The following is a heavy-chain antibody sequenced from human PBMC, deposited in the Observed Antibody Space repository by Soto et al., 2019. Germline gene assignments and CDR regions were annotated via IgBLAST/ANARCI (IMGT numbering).Heavy chain of an antibody. J-gene: IGHJ4*02. CDR3: AKDMAVFGESLDY. Sequence: EVQLLESGGGLVQPGGSLRLSCAASRFTFSSYAMSWVRQVPGKGLEWVSAISASGGSTYYADSVEGRFTISRDSSKNTLYLQMTSLRAEDTAVYYCAKDMAVFGESLDYRGQGTLVTVSS. CDR2: ISASGGST. D-gene: IGHD3-10*02. V-gene: IGHV3-23*01. CDR1: RFTFSSYA.